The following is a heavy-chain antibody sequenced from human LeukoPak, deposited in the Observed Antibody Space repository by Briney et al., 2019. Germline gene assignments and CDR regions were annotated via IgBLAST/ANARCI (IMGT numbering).Heavy chain of an antibody. CDR1: GFTFSSYA. Sequence: GGSLRLSCAASGFTFSSYAMSWVRQAPGKGLEWVSAIGGSGSTTYYADSVKGQFTISRDNSKNTLYLQMNSLRAEDTAVYYCAKDTASSWWYFDLWGRGTLVTVSS. D-gene: IGHD5-18*01. CDR2: IGGSGSTT. J-gene: IGHJ2*01. CDR3: AKDTASSWWYFDL. V-gene: IGHV3-23*01.